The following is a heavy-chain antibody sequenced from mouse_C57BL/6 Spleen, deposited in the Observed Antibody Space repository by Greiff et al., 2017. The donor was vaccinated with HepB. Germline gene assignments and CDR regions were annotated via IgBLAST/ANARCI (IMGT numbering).Heavy chain of an antibody. J-gene: IGHJ4*01. CDR3: ARRSNYAMDY. CDR1: GYAFSSYW. CDR2: IYPGDGDT. D-gene: IGHD5-1*01. V-gene: IGHV1-80*01. Sequence: VKLQESGAELVKPGASVKISCKASGYAFSSYWMNWVKQRPGKGLEWIGQIYPGDGDTNYNGKFKGKATLTADKSSSTAYMQLSSLTSEDSAVYFCARRSNYAMDYWGQGTSVTVSS.